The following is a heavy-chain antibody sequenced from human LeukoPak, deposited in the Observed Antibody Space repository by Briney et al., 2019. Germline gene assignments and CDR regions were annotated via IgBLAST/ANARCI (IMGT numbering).Heavy chain of an antibody. Sequence: ASVKVSCKASGYTFTSYYMHWVRQAPGQGLEWMGIINPSGGSTSYAQKFQGRVTMTRDTSTSTVYMELSSLRSEDTAVYYCSIYDFWSGYSGDYWGQGTLVTVSA. D-gene: IGHD3-3*01. CDR3: SIYDFWSGYSGDY. CDR2: INPSGGST. V-gene: IGHV1-46*01. J-gene: IGHJ4*02. CDR1: GYTFTSYY.